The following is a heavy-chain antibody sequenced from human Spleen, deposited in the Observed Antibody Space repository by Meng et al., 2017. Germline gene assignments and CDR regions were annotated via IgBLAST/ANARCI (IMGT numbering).Heavy chain of an antibody. CDR2: INPNSGGT. D-gene: IGHD6-25*01. Sequence: LAHSGAEVNNPGPLVKGSCTGSGYTFPAAYYIHWVRQAPGQGRELMGRINPNSGGTNYAQKFQGRVTLTRDTSISTAYMELSGLRSDDTAMYYCARDEDISAAGKLFGDYWGQGTLVTVSS. J-gene: IGHJ4*02. CDR1: GYTFPAAYY. CDR3: ARDEDISAAGKLFGDY. V-gene: IGHV1-2*06.